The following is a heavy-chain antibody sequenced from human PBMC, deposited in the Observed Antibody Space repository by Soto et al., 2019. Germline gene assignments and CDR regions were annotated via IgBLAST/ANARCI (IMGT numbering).Heavy chain of an antibody. Sequence: EVQLLESGGGLVQPGGSLRLSCAASGFTFNNYAMSWVRQAPGKGLEWVSTISGSGGSTYYADSVKGRFTISRDNSKNTLYLQMNSLRAEDTAIYYCAKGAAAVHFDYWGQGTLVTVSS. CDR2: ISGSGGST. CDR3: AKGAAAVHFDY. J-gene: IGHJ4*02. CDR1: GFTFNNYA. D-gene: IGHD6-13*01. V-gene: IGHV3-23*01.